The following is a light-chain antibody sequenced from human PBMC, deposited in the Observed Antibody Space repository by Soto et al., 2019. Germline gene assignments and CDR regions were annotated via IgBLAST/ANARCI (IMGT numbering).Light chain of an antibody. V-gene: IGKV3-20*01. Sequence: EIVLTQSPGTLSLSPGERATLSCRASQSISSSYLTWYQQKPGQAPRLLMYGASSRATGIPDRFSGSGSGTDFTLNISRLEPEDFAVYYCQQYGGSPRTFGQGTKVESK. CDR1: QSISSSY. J-gene: IGKJ1*01. CDR3: QQYGGSPRT. CDR2: GAS.